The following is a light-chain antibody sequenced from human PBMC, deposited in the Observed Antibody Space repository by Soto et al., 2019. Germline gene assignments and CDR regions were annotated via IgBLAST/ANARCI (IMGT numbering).Light chain of an antibody. V-gene: IGLV6-57*03. Sequence: NFMLTQPHSVSESPGKTVTISCTRSSGSIASNYVQWYQQRPGSAPTTLIYEDNQRPSGVPDLFSGSIDSSSNSASLTISGLKTKDEADYYCQSYDSDNRGVFGGGTKLTVL. J-gene: IGLJ3*02. CDR1: SGSIASNY. CDR3: QSYDSDNRGV. CDR2: EDN.